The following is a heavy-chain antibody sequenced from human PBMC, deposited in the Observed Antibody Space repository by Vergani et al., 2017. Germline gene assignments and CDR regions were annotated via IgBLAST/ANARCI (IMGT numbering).Heavy chain of an antibody. Sequence: EVQLVESGGGLVQPGGSLRLSCAASGFTFSSYWMHWVRQAPGKGLVWVSRINSDGSSTSYADSVKGRFTISRDNAKNTLYLQMNSLRAEDTAVYYCARERVRYYDSSGYYEPYYYYYYGMDVWGQGTTVTVSS. CDR3: ARERVRYYDSSGYYEPYYYYYYGMDV. D-gene: IGHD3-22*01. CDR1: GFTFSSYW. CDR2: INSDGSST. V-gene: IGHV3-74*01. J-gene: IGHJ6*02.